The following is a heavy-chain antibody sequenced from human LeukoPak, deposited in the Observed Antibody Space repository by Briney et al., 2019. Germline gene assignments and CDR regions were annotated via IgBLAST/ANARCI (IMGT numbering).Heavy chain of an antibody. CDR1: SGSTSGYY. J-gene: IGHJ4*02. Sequence: PSETLSLTCSVSSGSTSGYYWNWIRQPPGKGLEWIGQIFYSGSTTYNPSLKSPVTISVDTSKNQFSLKVRSVTAADTAVYYCARGSPLLDYWGQGRLVTVSS. V-gene: IGHV4-59*01. CDR3: ARGSPLLDY. CDR2: IFYSGST.